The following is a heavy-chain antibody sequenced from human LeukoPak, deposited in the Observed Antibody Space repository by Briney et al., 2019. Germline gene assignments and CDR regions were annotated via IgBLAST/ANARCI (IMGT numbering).Heavy chain of an antibody. Sequence: PSETLSLTCTVSGYSISDGNYWGWIRQPPGKGLEWIGSIFHTGSTYDNPSLKSRVTTSVDTSKNQFSLSLNSVTAADTAVYYCARRRDGYNLGSFYFGYWGQGILVTVSS. V-gene: IGHV4-38-2*02. J-gene: IGHJ4*02. CDR2: IFHTGST. CDR3: ARRRDGYNLGSFYFGY. CDR1: GYSISDGNY. D-gene: IGHD5-24*01.